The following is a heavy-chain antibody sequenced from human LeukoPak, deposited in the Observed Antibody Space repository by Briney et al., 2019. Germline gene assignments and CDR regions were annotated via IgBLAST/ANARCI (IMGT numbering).Heavy chain of an antibody. J-gene: IGHJ4*02. Sequence: PCGTLTLTCAVSGVAISSSSYYWGCIRQPPGKGLEWIGSIYYSGSTYYNPSLKSRVTISVDTSKNQFSLKLSSVTAADTAVYYCVRQRRDGYIYFDYWGQGTLGAVPS. CDR3: VRQRRDGYIYFDY. V-gene: IGHV4-39*01. CDR2: IYYSGST. CDR1: GVAISSSSYY. D-gene: IGHD5-24*01.